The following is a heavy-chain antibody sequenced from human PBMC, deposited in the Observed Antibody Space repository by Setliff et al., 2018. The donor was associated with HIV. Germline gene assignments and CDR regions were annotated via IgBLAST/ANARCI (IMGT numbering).Heavy chain of an antibody. Sequence: SETLSLTCTVSGDSIISGAYYWSWIRQSPGKGLEWIGHIHYKGNIDYNASLKSRLAISSDTSKNQFSLNLSSVIAADTAIYFWARFTVVVFGAGEPSWFDPWGQGILVTVSS. V-gene: IGHV4-30-4*08. CDR3: ARFTVVVFGAGEPSWFDP. CDR2: IHYKGNI. J-gene: IGHJ5*02. CDR1: GDSIISGAYY. D-gene: IGHD2-15*01.